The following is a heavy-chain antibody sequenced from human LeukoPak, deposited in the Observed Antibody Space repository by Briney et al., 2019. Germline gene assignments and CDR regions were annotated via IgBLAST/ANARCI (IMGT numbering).Heavy chain of an antibody. Sequence: GGSLRLSCAASGFTFSSSAISWVRQAPGKGLQWLSTINSDGGGDTTNYADPVKGRFTISRDTSKNTLYLQMNSLRVEDTAVYFCARIYNYGSGSYPFFDYWGQGTLVTVSS. V-gene: IGHV3-23*01. D-gene: IGHD3-10*01. CDR2: INSDGGGDTT. CDR1: GFTFSSSA. J-gene: IGHJ4*01. CDR3: ARIYNYGSGSYPFFDY.